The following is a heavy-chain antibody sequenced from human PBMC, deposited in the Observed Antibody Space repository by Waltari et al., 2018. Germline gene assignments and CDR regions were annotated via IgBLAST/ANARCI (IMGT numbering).Heavy chain of an antibody. V-gene: IGHV4-38-2*01. D-gene: IGHD2-15*01. Sequence: QVQLQESGPGLVKPSETLSLTCAVSGYSISSGYYWGWIRQPPGKGLEWIGSIYHSGSTYYNPSLKSRVTISVDTSKNQFSLKLSSVTAADTAVYYCARLEGEVVVAGTYYYYYGMDVWGQGTTVTVSS. CDR1: GYSISSGYY. CDR2: IYHSGST. J-gene: IGHJ6*02. CDR3: ARLEGEVVVAGTYYYYYGMDV.